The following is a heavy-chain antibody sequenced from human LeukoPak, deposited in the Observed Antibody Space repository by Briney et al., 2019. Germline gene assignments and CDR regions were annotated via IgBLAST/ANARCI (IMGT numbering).Heavy chain of an antibody. J-gene: IGHJ4*02. V-gene: IGHV3-74*01. D-gene: IGHD3-16*01. CDR2: INSDGSST. CDR3: ARDETIMITFGGEPPFDY. CDR1: GGSFNGYY. Sequence: PSETLSLTCAVYGGSFNGYYWSWIRQPPGKGLVWVSRINSDGSSTSYADSVKGRFTISRDNTKNTLYLQMNSLRAEDTAVYYCARDETIMITFGGEPPFDYWGQGTLVTVSS.